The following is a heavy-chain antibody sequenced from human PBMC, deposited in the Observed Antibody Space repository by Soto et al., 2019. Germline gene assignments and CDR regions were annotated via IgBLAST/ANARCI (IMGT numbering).Heavy chain of an antibody. CDR2: INSDGSST. J-gene: IGHJ3*02. CDR3: ARDTRGCSGGSCYLFDAFDI. V-gene: IGHV3-74*01. CDR1: GFTFSSYW. D-gene: IGHD2-15*01. Sequence: GGSLRLSCAASGFTFSSYWMHWVRQAPGKGLVWVSRINSDGSSTSYADSVKGRFTISRDNAKNTLYLQMNSLRAEDTAVYYCARDTRGCSGGSCYLFDAFDIWGQGTMVTVSS.